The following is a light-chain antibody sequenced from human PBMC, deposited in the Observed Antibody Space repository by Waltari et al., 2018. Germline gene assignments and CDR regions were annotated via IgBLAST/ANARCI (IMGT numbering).Light chain of an antibody. CDR1: SSDVGGYNY. V-gene: IGLV2-14*03. J-gene: IGLJ2*01. CDR3: SSYRRSDIVV. Sequence: QSALTQPASVSGSPGQSITISCTGTSSDVGGYNYVSWYQHQPGKAPKIMIYDVNERPSGVYNRFSGAKSGNTASLTISGLQAEDEADYYCSSYRRSDIVVFGGGTKLTVL. CDR2: DVN.